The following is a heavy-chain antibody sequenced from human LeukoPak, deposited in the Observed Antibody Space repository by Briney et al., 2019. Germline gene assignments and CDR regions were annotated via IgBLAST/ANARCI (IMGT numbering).Heavy chain of an antibody. J-gene: IGHJ6*02. CDR1: GGSISSYY. Sequence: SETLSLTCTVSGGSISSYYWSWIRQPPGKGLEWIGYIYYSGSTNYNPSLKSRVTISVDTSKNQFSLKLSSVTTADTAVYYCARGRPSLDVWGQGTTVTVSS. V-gene: IGHV4-59*01. CDR2: IYYSGST. CDR3: ARGRPSLDV.